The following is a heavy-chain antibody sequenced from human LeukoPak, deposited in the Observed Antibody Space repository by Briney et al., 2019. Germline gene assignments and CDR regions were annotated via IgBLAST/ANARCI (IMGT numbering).Heavy chain of an antibody. CDR3: AKDREFPYYDFWSGPTMDV. J-gene: IGHJ6*03. CDR2: ISGSGGRT. CDR1: GFTFSSYA. Sequence: PGGSLRLSCAASGFTFSSYAMSWVRQAPGKGLEWVSAISGSGGRTYYADSVRGRFTISRDNSKNTLYLQMNSLRAEDTAVYYCAKDREFPYYDFWSGPTMDVWGKGTTVTVSS. D-gene: IGHD3-3*01. V-gene: IGHV3-23*01.